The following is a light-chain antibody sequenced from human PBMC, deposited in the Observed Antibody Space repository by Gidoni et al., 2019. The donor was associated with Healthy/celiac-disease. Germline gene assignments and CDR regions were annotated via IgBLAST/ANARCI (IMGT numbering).Light chain of an antibody. CDR2: KAS. V-gene: IGKV1-5*03. CDR3: QQYNSYSPT. J-gene: IGKJ1*01. Sequence: DIQMTQSPSTLSASVGDRVTITCRASQSISSWLAWYQQKPGKAPKLLIYKASSSESGVPSRFSGSGSGTEFTLTIRSLQPDDFATYYCQQYNSYSPTFGPGTKVEI. CDR1: QSISSW.